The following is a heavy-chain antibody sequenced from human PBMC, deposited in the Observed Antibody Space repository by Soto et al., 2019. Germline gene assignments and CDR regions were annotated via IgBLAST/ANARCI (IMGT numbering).Heavy chain of an antibody. D-gene: IGHD2-2*01. J-gene: IGHJ3*02. Sequence: GGSLRLSCAASGFTFSSYWMSWVRQAPGKGLEWVANIKQDGSEKYYVDSVKGRFTISRDNAKNSLYLQMNSLRAEDTAVYYCARVLSSSTSCYAFDIWGQGTMVTVSS. CDR3: ARVLSSSTSCYAFDI. CDR1: GFTFSSYW. V-gene: IGHV3-7*01. CDR2: IKQDGSEK.